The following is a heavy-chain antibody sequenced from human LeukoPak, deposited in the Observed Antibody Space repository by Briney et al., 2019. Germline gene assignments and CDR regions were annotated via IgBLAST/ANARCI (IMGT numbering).Heavy chain of an antibody. CDR1: GGSFSDYY. CDR3: ARGTKVMTTDY. V-gene: IGHV4-34*01. CDR2: INHSGST. J-gene: IGHJ4*02. Sequence: SETLSLTCAVYGGSFSDYYWTWIRQPPGKGLEYIGEINHSGSTNYNPSLKSRVTISVDTSKNQFSLKLSSVTAADTAVYYCARGTKVMTTDYWGQGTLVTVSS. D-gene: IGHD4-11*01.